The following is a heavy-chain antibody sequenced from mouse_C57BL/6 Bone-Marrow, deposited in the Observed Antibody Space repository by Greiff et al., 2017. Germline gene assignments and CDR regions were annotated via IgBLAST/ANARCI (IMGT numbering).Heavy chain of an antibody. Sequence: EVQLVESGGGLVQPGGSLSLSCAASGFTFTDYYMSWVRQPPGKALEWLGFIRNKANGYTTEYSASVKGRFTISRDNSQSILYLQMNALRAEDSATYYCARFYYSNYDYAMDYWGQGTSVTVSS. CDR2: IRNKANGYTT. D-gene: IGHD2-5*01. V-gene: IGHV7-3*01. CDR3: ARFYYSNYDYAMDY. J-gene: IGHJ4*01. CDR1: GFTFTDYY.